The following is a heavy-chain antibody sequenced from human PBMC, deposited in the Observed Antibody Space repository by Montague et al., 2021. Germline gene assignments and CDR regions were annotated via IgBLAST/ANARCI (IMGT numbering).Heavy chain of an antibody. J-gene: IGHJ4*02. CDR3: ARRLGIRAPFDY. Sequence: SETLSLTCTVPGGSISEFYRSWIRQSPEKGLEWIGYIYDSGTTNYNPSLKSRVTISADTSMNQFSLNLRSVTAADTAVYFCARRLGIRAPFDYWGQGTLVTVSS. CDR2: IYDSGTT. CDR1: GGSISEFY. V-gene: IGHV4-59*08. D-gene: IGHD7-27*01.